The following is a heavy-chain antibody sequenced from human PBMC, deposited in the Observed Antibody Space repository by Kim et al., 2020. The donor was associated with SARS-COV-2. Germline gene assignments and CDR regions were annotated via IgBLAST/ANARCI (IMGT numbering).Heavy chain of an antibody. V-gene: IGHV7-4-1*02. CDR3: ARVWGYGMDV. Sequence: ASVKVSCKASGYTFSSYTLIWVRQAPGQGLECMGWINTKTGIPTSAQGFTGRFVLSVDTSVSTAYLQINSLKAEDTAVYYCARVWGYGMDVWCQGTTVTV. J-gene: IGHJ6*02. D-gene: IGHD3-16*01. CDR2: INTKTGIP. CDR1: GYTFSSYT.